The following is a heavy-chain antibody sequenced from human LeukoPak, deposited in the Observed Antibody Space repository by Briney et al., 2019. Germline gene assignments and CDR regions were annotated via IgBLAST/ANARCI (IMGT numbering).Heavy chain of an antibody. Sequence: SVTVSCKASGGTFSSYAISWVRQAPGQGLEWMGGIIPIFGTANYAQKFQGRVTITADESTSTAYMELSSLRSEDTAVYYCASVTPLCSGGSCYSHDAFDIWGQGTMVTVSS. CDR3: ASVTPLCSGGSCYSHDAFDI. J-gene: IGHJ3*02. D-gene: IGHD2-15*01. CDR1: GGTFSSYA. CDR2: IIPIFGTA. V-gene: IGHV1-69*13.